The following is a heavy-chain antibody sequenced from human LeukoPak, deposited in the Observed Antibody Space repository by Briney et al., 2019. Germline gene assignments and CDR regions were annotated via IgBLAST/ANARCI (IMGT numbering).Heavy chain of an antibody. CDR1: GXTFSTYA. Sequence: GGSLRLSCAASGXTFSTYAVSWVRQAPGKGLEWVSAISDSGGRTYYADSVKGRFTISRDNSKNTLYLQMNSLRAEDTAVYYCARKGYNSGIDYWGQGTLVTVSS. CDR3: ARKGYNSGIDY. J-gene: IGHJ4*02. D-gene: IGHD5-24*01. CDR2: ISDSGGRT. V-gene: IGHV3-23*01.